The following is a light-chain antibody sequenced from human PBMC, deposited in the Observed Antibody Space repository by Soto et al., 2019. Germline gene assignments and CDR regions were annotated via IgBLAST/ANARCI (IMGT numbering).Light chain of an antibody. CDR2: AAS. Sequence: EIVLTQSPGTLSLSPGERATLSCRASQSVRSNYLAWYQQKPAQAPRLLISAASSRATGIPDRFSGSGSGTDFTLTISRLEPEDFAVYYCQQYGSSRTFGQGTKVEVK. V-gene: IGKV3-20*01. CDR3: QQYGSSRT. CDR1: QSVRSNY. J-gene: IGKJ1*01.